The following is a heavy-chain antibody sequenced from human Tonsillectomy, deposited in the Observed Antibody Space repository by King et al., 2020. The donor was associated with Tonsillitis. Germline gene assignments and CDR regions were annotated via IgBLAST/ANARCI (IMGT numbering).Heavy chain of an antibody. Sequence: VQLVESGGGVVQPGRSLSLSCAASGFSFSSNGMHWVRQAPGKGLEWVAVISFDGSNENYADSVKGRFTISRDNSNNTLFLHMNSLRAEDTAVYYCARERLYSSGWGIDYWGQGALLSVSS. CDR1: GFSFSSNG. CDR2: ISFDGSNE. J-gene: IGHJ4*02. V-gene: IGHV3-33*05. CDR3: ARERLYSSGWGIDY. D-gene: IGHD6-19*01.